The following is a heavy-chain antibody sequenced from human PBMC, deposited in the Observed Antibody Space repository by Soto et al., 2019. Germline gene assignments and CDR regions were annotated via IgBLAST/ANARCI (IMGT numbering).Heavy chain of an antibody. J-gene: IGHJ5*02. V-gene: IGHV4-39*01. CDR1: GGSISSSSYY. CDR2: IYYSGST. Sequence: SETLSLTCTVSGGSISSSSYYWGWIRQPPGKGLEWIGSIYYSGSTYYNPSLKSRVTISVDTSKNQFSLKLSSVTAADTAVYYCARSRPPEVLVVPARQNWFDPWGQGTLVTVSS. D-gene: IGHD2-2*01. CDR3: ARSRPPEVLVVPARQNWFDP.